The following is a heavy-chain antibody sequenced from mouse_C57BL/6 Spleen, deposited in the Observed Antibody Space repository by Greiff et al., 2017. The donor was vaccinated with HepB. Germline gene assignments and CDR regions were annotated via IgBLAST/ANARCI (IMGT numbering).Heavy chain of an antibody. J-gene: IGHJ4*01. CDR3: ARRVEGYAMDY. V-gene: IGHV1-42*01. CDR1: GYSFTGYY. CDR2: INPSTGGT. Sequence: VQLQQSGPELVKPGASVKISCKASGYSFTGYYMNWVKQSPEKSLEWIGEINPSTGGTTYNQKFKAKATLTVDKSSSTAYMQLKSLTSEDSAVYYCARRVEGYAMDYWGQGTSVTVSS. D-gene: IGHD1-1*01.